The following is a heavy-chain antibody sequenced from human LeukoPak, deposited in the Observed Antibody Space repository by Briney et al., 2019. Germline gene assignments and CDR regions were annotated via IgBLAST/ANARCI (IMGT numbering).Heavy chain of an antibody. D-gene: IGHD1-26*01. Sequence: SETLCLTCSVSGGSIRSHYWNWIRQPPGKGLEWLGHIYYTGSTYYNPSLKSRVTISVDTSKNQFSLRLSSVTAADTAVYYCARERWEGGSFVMGFDYWGQGALVTVSS. V-gene: IGHV4-59*11. CDR1: GGSIRSHY. CDR2: IYYTGST. J-gene: IGHJ4*02. CDR3: ARERWEGGSFVMGFDY.